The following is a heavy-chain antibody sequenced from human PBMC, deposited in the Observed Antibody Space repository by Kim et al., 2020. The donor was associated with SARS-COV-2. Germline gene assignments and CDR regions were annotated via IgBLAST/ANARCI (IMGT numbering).Heavy chain of an antibody. J-gene: IGHJ4*02. Sequence: AESVKGRFTISRDNSKKTLYLQMNSRRAEDTAVFYCAKMRGYVPLGSFEYWGQGTLVTVSS. CDR3: AKMRGYVPLGSFEY. V-gene: IGHV3-23*01. D-gene: IGHD3-16*01.